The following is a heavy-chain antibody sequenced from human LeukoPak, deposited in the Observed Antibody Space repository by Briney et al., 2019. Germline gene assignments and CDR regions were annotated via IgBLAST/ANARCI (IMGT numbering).Heavy chain of an antibody. CDR2: VSYDGSYK. V-gene: IGHV3-30*04. CDR3: ATYRQVLLPFES. CDR1: GFTFSKFA. Sequence: PGGSLRLSCAAAGFTFSKFAMHWVRQAPGKGLEWVAVVSYDGSYKYYADSVKGRFTISRDNSKSTLSLQMNSLRAEDTAIYYCATYRQVLLPFESWGQGTLVTVSS. D-gene: IGHD2-8*02. J-gene: IGHJ4*02.